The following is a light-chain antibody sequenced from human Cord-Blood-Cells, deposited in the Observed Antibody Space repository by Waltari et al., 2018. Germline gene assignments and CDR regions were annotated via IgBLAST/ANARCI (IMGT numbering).Light chain of an antibody. CDR2: GAS. V-gene: IGKV3-15*01. J-gene: IGKJ2*01. Sequence: EIVMTQSPDTLSVSPGERATLSCRASQSVSSNLAWYQQKPGQAPRLLIYGASSRATGIPARFSGSGSGTEFTLTSSSLQSEDCAVYYCQQYNNWPPYTFGQGTKLEIK. CDR3: QQYNNWPPYT. CDR1: QSVSSN.